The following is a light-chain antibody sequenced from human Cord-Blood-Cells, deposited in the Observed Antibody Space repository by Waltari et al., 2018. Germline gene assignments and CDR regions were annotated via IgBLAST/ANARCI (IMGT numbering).Light chain of an antibody. J-gene: IGKJ1*01. CDR3: QQYNSYART. Sequence: DIQMTQSPSPLSPSVGHRVTITCRASQRITSWLAWYQQKPGKAPKLLIYKASSLESGVPSRFSGSGSGTEFTLTISSLQPDDFATYYCQQYNSYARTFGQGTKVEIK. CDR1: QRITSW. CDR2: KAS. V-gene: IGKV1-5*03.